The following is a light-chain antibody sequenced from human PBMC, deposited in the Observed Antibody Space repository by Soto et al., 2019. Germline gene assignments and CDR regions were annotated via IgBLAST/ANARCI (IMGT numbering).Light chain of an antibody. V-gene: IGKV3-20*01. Sequence: EIVLTQSPGTLSLSPGERATLSCRASQSVSSSYLAWYQQKPGQAPRLLIYHASARATGIPARFSGSGSGTEFTLTISRLEPEDFAMYYCLHHGSSLWTFGQGTKVDIK. J-gene: IGKJ1*01. CDR3: LHHGSSLWT. CDR2: HAS. CDR1: QSVSSSY.